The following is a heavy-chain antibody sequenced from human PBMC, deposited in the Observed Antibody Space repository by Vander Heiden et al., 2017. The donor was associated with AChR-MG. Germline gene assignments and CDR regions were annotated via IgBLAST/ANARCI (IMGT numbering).Heavy chain of an antibody. CDR2: IYHSGST. V-gene: IGHV4-4*02. CDR1: GCSISSSNW. D-gene: IGHD6-6*01. Sequence: QVQLPESGPGLVKPSGTLSLTCAVSGCSISSSNWWSWVRQPPGKGLEWIGEIYHSGSTNYNPSLKRRVTISVDKSKNQFSLKLSSVTAADTAVYYCASVRYSSSSAWFDPWGQGTLVTVSS. J-gene: IGHJ5*02. CDR3: ASVRYSSSSAWFDP.